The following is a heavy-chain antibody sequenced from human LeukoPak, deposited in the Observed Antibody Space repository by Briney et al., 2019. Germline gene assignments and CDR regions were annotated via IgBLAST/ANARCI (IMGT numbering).Heavy chain of an antibody. D-gene: IGHD4-17*01. CDR1: GLTFSSYA. J-gene: IGHJ6*02. CDR3: ARHHGANYYYYDMDV. V-gene: IGHV3-33*01. Sequence: GGSLRLSCAASGLTFSSYAIHWVRQAPGKGLEWAAVIWYDGSSKYYADSVKGRFTSSRDNSKNTLYLQTNSLRAEDTAVYYCARHHGANYYYYDMDVWGQGTTVTVSS. CDR2: IWYDGSSK.